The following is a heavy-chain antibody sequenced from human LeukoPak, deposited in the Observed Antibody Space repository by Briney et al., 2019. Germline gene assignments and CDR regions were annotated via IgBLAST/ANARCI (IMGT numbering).Heavy chain of an antibody. J-gene: IGHJ5*02. Sequence: SETLSLTCTVSGDSISSGTSYWNWIRQPAGKGLEWIGRISTRGRTNYNPSLKSRVTISPDMSKNQFSLKVTSVTAADTAVYYCARNYGDYVWFDPWGQGTQVTVSS. CDR1: GDSISSGTSY. V-gene: IGHV4-61*02. CDR3: ARNYGDYVWFDP. D-gene: IGHD4-17*01. CDR2: ISTRGRT.